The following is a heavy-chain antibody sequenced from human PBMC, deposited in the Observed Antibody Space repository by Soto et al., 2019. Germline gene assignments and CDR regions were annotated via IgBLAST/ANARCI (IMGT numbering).Heavy chain of an antibody. CDR3: ARGGYSSSWSLFDQ. J-gene: IGHJ4*02. CDR1: GASINNRSYY. D-gene: IGHD6-13*01. V-gene: IGHV4-39*01. CDR2: VSYSGST. Sequence: SETLSLTCTVSGASINNRSYYWGWIRQPPGKGLEWIGSVSYSGSTYYYPSLQSRVTISVDTSNNQFSLTLTSVTAADTAVYYCARGGYSSSWSLFDQWGQGTLVTVSS.